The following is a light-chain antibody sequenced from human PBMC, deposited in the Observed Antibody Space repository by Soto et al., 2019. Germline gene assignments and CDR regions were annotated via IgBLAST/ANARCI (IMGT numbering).Light chain of an antibody. Sequence: QPVLTQPPSVSGAPGQRITISCTGSRSNIGAGYDVHWYQQLPGTTPKLLIYGNNNRPSWVPDRLSGSKSGTSASLAITGRQAEDEADYYCQSYDRSLSGSVFGGGTQLTVL. CDR3: QSYDRSLSGSV. J-gene: IGLJ7*01. V-gene: IGLV1-40*01. CDR1: RSNIGAGYD. CDR2: GNN.